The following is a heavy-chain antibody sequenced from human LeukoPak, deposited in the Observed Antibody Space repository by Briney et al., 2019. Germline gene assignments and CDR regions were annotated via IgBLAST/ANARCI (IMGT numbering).Heavy chain of an antibody. CDR3: ARVGYTYSYVDFDY. D-gene: IGHD5-18*01. CDR1: GFTFSRYW. Sequence: GGSLRLSCAASGFTFSRYWMHWVRQAPGEGLMWVSRINGDGTDTTYADSVRGRFTISRDNAENTLYLQMNNLRAEDTAVYYCARVGYTYSYVDFDYWGQGTLVTVSS. J-gene: IGHJ4*02. CDR2: INGDGTDT. V-gene: IGHV3-74*01.